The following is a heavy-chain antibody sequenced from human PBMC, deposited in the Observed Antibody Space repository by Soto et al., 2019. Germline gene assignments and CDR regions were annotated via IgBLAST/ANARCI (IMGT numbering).Heavy chain of an antibody. Sequence: GASVKVSCKASGYTFTSYAMHWVRQAPGQRLEWMGWINAGNGNTKYSQKFQGRVTITRDTSASTAYMELSSLRSEDTAVYYCARGEFLSPHYYYYYYMDVWGKGTTVTVSS. J-gene: IGHJ6*03. V-gene: IGHV1-3*01. CDR2: INAGNGNT. D-gene: IGHD3-10*01. CDR3: ARGEFLSPHYYYYYYMDV. CDR1: GYTFTSYA.